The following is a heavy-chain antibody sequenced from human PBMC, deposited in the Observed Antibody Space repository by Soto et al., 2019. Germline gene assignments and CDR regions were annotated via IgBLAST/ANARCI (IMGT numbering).Heavy chain of an antibody. V-gene: IGHV4-59*01. CDR1: GGSISTYY. J-gene: IGHJ5*02. CDR2: TYNSGST. Sequence: PSETLSLTCTVSGGSISTYYWSWIQQPPGKGLEWIGYTYNSGSTSYNPSLESRVTISVDTSRKQFSLKLSSVTAADTAIYYCARDRRHTHRRCFDPWGQGTLVTVSS. CDR3: ARDRRHTHRRCFDP.